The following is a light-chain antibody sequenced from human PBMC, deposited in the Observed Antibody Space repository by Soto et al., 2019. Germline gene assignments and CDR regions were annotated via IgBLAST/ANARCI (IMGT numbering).Light chain of an antibody. CDR1: SSDVGNYNY. CDR3: SSFTSSTTYV. V-gene: IGLV2-14*01. Sequence: QSALTQSASVSGSPGQSITISCTGTSSDVGNYNYVSWYQQHPGEVPKLIIFNVNNRPSGVSNRFSGSKSGNTASLTISWLQYQDEAEYYCSSFTSSTTYVFGTGTKLTVL. CDR2: NVN. J-gene: IGLJ1*01.